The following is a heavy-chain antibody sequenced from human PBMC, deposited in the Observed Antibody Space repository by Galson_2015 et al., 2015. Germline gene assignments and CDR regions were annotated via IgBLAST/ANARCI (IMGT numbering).Heavy chain of an antibody. CDR1: GFSFSGYW. J-gene: IGHJ6*03. Sequence: SLRLSCAASGFSFSGYWMSWVRRAPGKGLEWVANIKQDGSEKYNVDSVKGRFTISRDNTKNSLYLQMNSLRAEDTAVCYCARDLKDYDFWSGETFYYMDVWGKGTTVTVSS. CDR2: IKQDGSEK. CDR3: ARDLKDYDFWSGETFYYMDV. D-gene: IGHD3-3*01. V-gene: IGHV3-7*01.